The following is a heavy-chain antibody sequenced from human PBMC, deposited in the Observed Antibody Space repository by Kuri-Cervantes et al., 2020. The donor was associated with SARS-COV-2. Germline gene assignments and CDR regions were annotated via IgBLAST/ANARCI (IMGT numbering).Heavy chain of an antibody. D-gene: IGHD2-21*02. J-gene: IGHJ4*02. CDR1: GFTFSDYY. CDR2: ISSSGSTI. CDR3: ARAVVVTAMPFGY. Sequence: GGSLRLSCAASGFTFSDYYMSWIRQAPGKGLEWVSYISSSGSTIYYADSVKGQFTISRDNAKNSLYLQMNSLRAEDTAVYYCARAVVVTAMPFGYWGRRTLVTVSS. V-gene: IGHV3-11*04.